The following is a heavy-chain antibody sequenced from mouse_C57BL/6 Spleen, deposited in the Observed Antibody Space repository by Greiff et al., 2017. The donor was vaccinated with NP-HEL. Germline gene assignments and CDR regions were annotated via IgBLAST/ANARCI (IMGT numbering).Heavy chain of an antibody. V-gene: IGHV1-82*01. CDR3: ARERDYYGSSYFDY. J-gene: IGHJ2*01. CDR1: GYAFSSSW. D-gene: IGHD1-1*01. Sequence: VKVVESGPELVKPGASVKISCKASGYAFSSSWMNWVKQRPGKGLEWIGRIYPGDGDTNYNGKFKGKATLTADKSSSTAYMQLSSLTSEDSAVYFCARERDYYGSSYFDYWGQGTTLTVSS. CDR2: IYPGDGDT.